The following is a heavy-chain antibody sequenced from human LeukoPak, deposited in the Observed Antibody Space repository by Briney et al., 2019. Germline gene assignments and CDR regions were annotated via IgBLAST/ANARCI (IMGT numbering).Heavy chain of an antibody. D-gene: IGHD2-2*01. V-gene: IGHV3-11*01. CDR2: ISSSGSTI. CDR3: ARVVVVVPAAISRYYMDV. Sequence: GGSLRLSCAASGFTFSDYYMSWIRQAPGRGLEWVSYISSSGSTIYYADSVKGRFTISRDNAKNSLYLQMNSLRAEDTAVYYCARVVVVVPAAISRYYMDVWGKGTTVTISS. J-gene: IGHJ6*03. CDR1: GFTFSDYY.